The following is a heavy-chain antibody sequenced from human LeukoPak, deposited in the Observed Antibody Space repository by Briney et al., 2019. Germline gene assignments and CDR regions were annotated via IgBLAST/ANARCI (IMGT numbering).Heavy chain of an antibody. CDR1: GGSISPYY. Sequence: PSETLSLTCTVSGGSISPYYWSWIRQAPGKGLVWIAYIHYTGTTKYNPSLESRITISVDTSTNQFSLRLSSVTAADTAVYYCARTQNWGYFDYWGQGTLVTVSS. CDR3: ARTQNWGYFDY. CDR2: IHYTGTT. J-gene: IGHJ4*02. D-gene: IGHD7-27*01. V-gene: IGHV4-59*01.